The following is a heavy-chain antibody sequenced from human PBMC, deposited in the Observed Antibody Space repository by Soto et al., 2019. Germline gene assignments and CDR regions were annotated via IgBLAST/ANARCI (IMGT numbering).Heavy chain of an antibody. D-gene: IGHD2-2*01. V-gene: IGHV1-69*13. CDR2: IIPIFGTA. J-gene: IGHJ6*02. Sequence: SVKVSCKASGGTFSSYAISWVRQAPGQGLEWMGGIIPIFGTANYAQKFQGRVTITADESTSTAYMELSSLRSEDTAVYYCARSAVVPAAPPAYYYGMDVWGQGTTVTVSS. CDR3: ARSAVVPAAPPAYYYGMDV. CDR1: GGTFSSYA.